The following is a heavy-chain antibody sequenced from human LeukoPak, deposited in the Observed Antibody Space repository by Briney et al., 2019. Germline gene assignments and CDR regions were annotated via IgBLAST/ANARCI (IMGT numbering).Heavy chain of an antibody. V-gene: IGHV1-18*01. D-gene: IGHD4-11*01. CDR1: GYTFTTYG. CDR2: ISAYNGNT. CDR3: ARGTTVTTRNFDY. J-gene: IGHJ4*02. Sequence: ASVTVSFTSSGYTFTTYGMSWVRQAPGQGLEWMGWISAYNGNTNYAQKLQGRVTMTTDTSTSTAYMELRSLRSDDTAVYYCARGTTVTTRNFDYWGQGTLVTVSS.